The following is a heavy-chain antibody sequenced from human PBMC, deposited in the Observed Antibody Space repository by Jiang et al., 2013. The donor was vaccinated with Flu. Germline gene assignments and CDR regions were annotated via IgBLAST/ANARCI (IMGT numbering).Heavy chain of an antibody. CDR3: GRESLGHWIDY. V-gene: IGHV7-4-1*02. CDR2: IHTYTGSP. Sequence: QSGSELKRPGASVKISCQTSGYTFTSYSVNWVRQAPGQGLEWMGWIHTYTGSPTYAQDFTGRFVFSLDTSVSTTYLEINNLQAEDTAIYYCGRESLGHWIDYWGQGTQVTVSS. J-gene: IGHJ4*02. D-gene: IGHD1-1*01. CDR1: GYTFTSYS.